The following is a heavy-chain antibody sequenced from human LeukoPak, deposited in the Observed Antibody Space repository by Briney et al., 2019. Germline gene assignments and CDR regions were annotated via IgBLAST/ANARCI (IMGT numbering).Heavy chain of an antibody. J-gene: IGHJ6*02. CDR2: SKHFGST. V-gene: IGHV4-34*01. D-gene: IGHD5-18*01. Sequence: PSETLSLTCAVSGESFSGYFWTWIRQPPGKGLEWIGESKHFGSTAYNPSLKSRVTISVDTSKKQFSLNVRSVTDADTPVYFCARGRLQLWSFPLPYNHYAIDVWGQGTTVTVSS. CDR3: ARGRLQLWSFPLPYNHYAIDV. CDR1: GESFSGYF.